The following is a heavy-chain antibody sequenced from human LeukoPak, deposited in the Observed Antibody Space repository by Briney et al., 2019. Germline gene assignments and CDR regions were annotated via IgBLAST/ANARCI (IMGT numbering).Heavy chain of an antibody. Sequence: GSSVKVSCKASGGTFSSYAISWVRQAPGQGLEWMGRIIPILGIANYAQKFQGRVTITADKSTSTAYMELSSLRSEDTPVYYCARDPRGSGSYWDDSRTNFDYWGQGTLVTVSS. CDR2: IIPILGIA. J-gene: IGHJ4*02. CDR1: GGTFSSYA. V-gene: IGHV1-69*04. D-gene: IGHD3-10*01. CDR3: ARDPRGSGSYWDDSRTNFDY.